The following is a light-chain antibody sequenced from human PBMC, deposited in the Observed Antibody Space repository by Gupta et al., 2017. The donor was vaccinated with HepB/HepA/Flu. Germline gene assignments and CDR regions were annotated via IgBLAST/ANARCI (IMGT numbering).Light chain of an antibody. CDR1: QSINNH. V-gene: IGKV1-39*01. J-gene: IGKJ2*01. CDR2: SAS. CDR3: QQSFSISYT. Sequence: DIQMTQSPSSLSASVGDRVIITCRASQSINNHLNWYQQKARKAPKLLIYSASSLQSGVPSRFSGSGSGTDFTLTIRDLQPEDFATYYCQQSFSISYTFGQGTKLEIK.